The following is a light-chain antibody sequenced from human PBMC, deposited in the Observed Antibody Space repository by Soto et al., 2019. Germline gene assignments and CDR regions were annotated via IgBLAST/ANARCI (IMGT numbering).Light chain of an antibody. J-gene: IGLJ2*01. Sequence: QAVVTQPPSASGTPGQRVTISCSGSSSNIGSNTVNWYQQLPGTAPKLLIYSNNQRPSGVPDRFSGSKSGTSAYLAISGLQSEDEADYYCAAWDDSLNGPHVVFGGGTKLTVL. V-gene: IGLV1-44*01. CDR2: SNN. CDR1: SSNIGSNT. CDR3: AAWDDSLNGPHVV.